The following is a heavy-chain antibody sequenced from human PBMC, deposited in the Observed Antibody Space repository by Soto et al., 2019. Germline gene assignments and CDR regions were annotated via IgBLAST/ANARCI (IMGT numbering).Heavy chain of an antibody. CDR2: MYPNSGNT. CDR3: ARGPYYDYIWGSYRYINGWFDP. CDR1: GYTFTSYD. V-gene: IGHV1-8*01. D-gene: IGHD3-16*02. J-gene: IGHJ5*02. Sequence: ASVKVSCKASGYTFTSYDINWVRQATGQGLEWMGWMYPNSGNTGYAQKFQGRVTMTRNTSISTAYMELSSLRSEDTAVYYCARGPYYDYIWGSYRYINGWFDPWGQGTLVTVSS.